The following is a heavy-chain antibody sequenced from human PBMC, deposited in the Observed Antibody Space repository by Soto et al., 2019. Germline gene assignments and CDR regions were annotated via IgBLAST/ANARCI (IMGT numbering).Heavy chain of an antibody. V-gene: IGHV3-49*03. CDR1: GFTFGDYA. D-gene: IGHD1-1*01. CDR3: TRYTYNRRYSYFGMDV. J-gene: IGHJ6*02. CDR2: IRSKAYGETT. Sequence: GGSLRLSCTCSGFTFGDYAISWSRQAPGKGLEWVGVIRSKAYGETTDYAASVKGRFTILRDDSKSIAYLQLNSLQSEDTGVYYCTRYTYNRRYSYFGMDVWGHGTTVTVSS.